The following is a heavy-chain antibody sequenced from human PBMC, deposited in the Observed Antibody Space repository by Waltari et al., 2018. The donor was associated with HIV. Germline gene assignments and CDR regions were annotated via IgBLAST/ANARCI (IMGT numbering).Heavy chain of an antibody. Sequence: QVQLQESGPGLVKPSETLSLTCTVSGGSISSYYWSWIRHAPGKGLEWIGYIYYSGSTNYNPSLKSRVTISVDTSKNQFSLKLSSVTAADTAVYYCARVPYDSSGLDAFDIWGQGTMVTVSS. V-gene: IGHV4-59*01. D-gene: IGHD3-22*01. CDR3: ARVPYDSSGLDAFDI. J-gene: IGHJ3*02. CDR2: IYYSGST. CDR1: GGSISSYY.